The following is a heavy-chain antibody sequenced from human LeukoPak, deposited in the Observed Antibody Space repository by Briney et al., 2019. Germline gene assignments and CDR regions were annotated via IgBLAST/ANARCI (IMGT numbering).Heavy chain of an antibody. Sequence: SETLSLTCTVSGSSISSSSSYYWGWIRQPPGKDLEWIGNIYYAGSTYQNPSLKSRVTISVDTSKNQFSLKLSSVTAADTAVYNCARLRSIASRRGVFEIWGQGTMVTVSS. CDR3: ARLRSIASRRGVFEI. CDR1: GSSISSSSSYY. J-gene: IGHJ3*02. V-gene: IGHV4-39*01. CDR2: IYYAGST. D-gene: IGHD6-6*01.